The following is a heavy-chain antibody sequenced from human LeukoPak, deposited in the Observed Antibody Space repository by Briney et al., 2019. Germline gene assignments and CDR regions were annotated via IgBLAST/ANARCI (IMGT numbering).Heavy chain of an antibody. CDR2: INHSGST. CDR1: GGSFSGYY. V-gene: IGHV4-34*01. Sequence: SETLSLTCAVYGGSFSGYYWSWIRQPPGKGLEWIGEINHSGSTNYNPSLKSRVTISVDTSKNQFSLKLSSVTVADTAVYYCATLIDDYVWGSYRYRDYFDYWGQGALVTVSS. J-gene: IGHJ4*02. CDR3: ATLIDDYVWGSYRYRDYFDY. D-gene: IGHD3-16*02.